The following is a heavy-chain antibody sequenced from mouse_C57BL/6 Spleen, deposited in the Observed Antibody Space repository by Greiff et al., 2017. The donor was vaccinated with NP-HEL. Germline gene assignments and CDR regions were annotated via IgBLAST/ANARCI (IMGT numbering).Heavy chain of an antibody. V-gene: IGHV14-4*01. CDR1: GFNIKDDY. J-gene: IGHJ2*01. Sequence: EVQLQQSGAELVRPGASVKLSCTASGFNIKDDYMHWVKQRPEQGLEWIGWIDPENGDTEYASKFQGKATITADTSSNTAYLQLNSLTSEDTAVYYCTTGNPVSYWGQGTTLTVSS. CDR2: IDPENGDT. CDR3: TTGNPVSY. D-gene: IGHD2-1*01.